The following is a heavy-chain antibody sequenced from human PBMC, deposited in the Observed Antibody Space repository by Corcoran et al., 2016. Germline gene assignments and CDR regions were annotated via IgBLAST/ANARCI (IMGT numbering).Heavy chain of an antibody. Sequence: EVQLVESGGGLVKPGGSLRLSCAASGFTFSSYSMNWVRQAPGKGLEWVSSISSSSSYIYYADSVKGRFNISRDNANNSLYLQMNSLRAEDTAGYYCASGYYGSGSSFDPWGQGTLVTVSS. CDR3: ASGYYGSGSSFDP. CDR2: ISSSSSYI. V-gene: IGHV3-21*01. D-gene: IGHD3-10*01. CDR1: GFTFSSYS. J-gene: IGHJ5*02.